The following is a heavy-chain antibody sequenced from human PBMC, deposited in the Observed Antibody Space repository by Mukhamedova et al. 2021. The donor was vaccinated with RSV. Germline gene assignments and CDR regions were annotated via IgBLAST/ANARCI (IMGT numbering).Heavy chain of an antibody. J-gene: IGHJ4*02. CDR2: ISYDGSNK. V-gene: IGHV3-30*01. CDR3: ARDYYDFWSGYYDY. Sequence: SSYVMHWVRQAPGKGLEWVALISYDGSNKYYADSVKGRFTISRDNSKNTLYLQMNSLRAGDTAVYYCARDYYDFWSGYYDYWGQG. D-gene: IGHD3-3*01. CDR1: SSYV.